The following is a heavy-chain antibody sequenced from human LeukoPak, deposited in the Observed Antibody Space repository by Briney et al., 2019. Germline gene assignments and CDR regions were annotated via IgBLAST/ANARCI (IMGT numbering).Heavy chain of an antibody. J-gene: IGHJ6*02. CDR2: MNSNSGNT. Sequence: GASVKVSCKASGYTFTSYDINWVRQATGQGLEWMGWMNSNSGNTGYAQKFQGRVTMTRNTSISTAYMELSSLRSEDTAVYYCASGVVVVATGYYYYGMDVWGQGTTVTVSS. D-gene: IGHD2-15*01. CDR1: GYTFTSYD. V-gene: IGHV1-8*01. CDR3: ASGVVVVATGYYYYGMDV.